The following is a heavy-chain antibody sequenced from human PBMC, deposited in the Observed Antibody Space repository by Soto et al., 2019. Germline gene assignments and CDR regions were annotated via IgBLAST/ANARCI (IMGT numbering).Heavy chain of an antibody. CDR1: GFFLSDYG. CDR3: ARGGGLNQLLSGSDH. V-gene: IGHV3-30*03. J-gene: IGHJ4*02. Sequence: QVQLVESGGGVVQSGGSLTLSCTVSGFFLSDYGMHWVRQAPGKGLEWVAATSDDGSSEYYSDSVKDRFTTSRDNSRKTVDLHMKRLRAEDKGLYDCARGGGLNQLLSGSDHWGQGTLVTVSS. CDR2: TSDDGSSE. D-gene: IGHD1-26*01.